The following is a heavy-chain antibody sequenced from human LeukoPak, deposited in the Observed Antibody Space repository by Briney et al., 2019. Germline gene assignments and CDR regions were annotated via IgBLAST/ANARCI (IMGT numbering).Heavy chain of an antibody. CDR2: ISASGAST. J-gene: IGHJ4*02. D-gene: IGHD3-9*01. V-gene: IGHV3-23*01. CDR3: AKRASDWYYFDY. Sequence: GGSLRLSCAASGLTFSSCAMSWVRQAPGKGPEWVSVISASGASTYYADSVRGRFTISRDNSKNTLYLQMSSLRAEDTAVYYCAKRASDWYYFDYWGRGNLVTVSS. CDR1: GLTFSSCA.